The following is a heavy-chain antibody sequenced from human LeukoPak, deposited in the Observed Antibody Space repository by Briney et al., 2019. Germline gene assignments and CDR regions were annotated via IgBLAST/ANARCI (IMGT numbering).Heavy chain of an antibody. CDR2: VYESGTT. Sequence: SSETLSLTCTVSGGSISSSNEYWGWLRQPPGRGLEWKGSVYESGTTHYHPSLKSRASISVDTSKDQFSLNLSSVTAADTAVYYDARGTHYFDYLGRGTMVTVSP. CDR3: ARGTHYFDY. J-gene: IGHJ4*02. V-gene: IGHV4-39*01. CDR1: GGSISSSNEY.